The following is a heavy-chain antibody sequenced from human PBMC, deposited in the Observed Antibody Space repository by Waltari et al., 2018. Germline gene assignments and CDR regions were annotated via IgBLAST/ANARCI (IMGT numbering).Heavy chain of an antibody. CDR1: GFTFSSYW. Sequence: EVQLVESGGGLVQPGGSLRLSCAASGFTFSSYWMSWVRQAPGKGLEWVANIKQDGSEKYYVDSVKGRFTISRDNAKNSLYLQMNSLRAEDTAVYYCAREGKQLMGGIDYWGQGTLVTVSS. CDR3: AREGKQLMGGIDY. CDR2: IKQDGSEK. D-gene: IGHD6-6*01. V-gene: IGHV3-7*01. J-gene: IGHJ4*02.